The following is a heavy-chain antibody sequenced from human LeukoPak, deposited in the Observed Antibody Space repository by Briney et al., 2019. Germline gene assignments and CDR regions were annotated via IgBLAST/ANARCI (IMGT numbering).Heavy chain of an antibody. V-gene: IGHV4-39*07. Sequence: KSSETLSLTCTVSGGSISSSSYYWGWIRQPPGKGLEWIGSIYYSGSTYYNPSLKSRVTISVDTSKNQFSLKLSSVTAADTAVYYCARARWAMVRGFSITYYFRYWGQGTL. CDR1: GGSISSSSYY. D-gene: IGHD3-10*01. CDR3: ARARWAMVRGFSITYYFRY. CDR2: IYYSGST. J-gene: IGHJ4*02.